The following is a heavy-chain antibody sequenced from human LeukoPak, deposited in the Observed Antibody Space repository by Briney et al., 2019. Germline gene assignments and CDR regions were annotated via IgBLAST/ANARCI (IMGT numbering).Heavy chain of an antibody. Sequence: GGSLRLSCAASGFTFDDYTMHWVRQAPGKGLEWVSLISWNGSGTYCADSVKGRFTISRDNRKNSLYLQMNSLRIEDTALYYCVMLTMGKSFDSWGQGTLVTVSS. CDR1: GFTFDDYT. V-gene: IGHV3-43*01. J-gene: IGHJ4*02. D-gene: IGHD4/OR15-4a*01. CDR3: VMLTMGKSFDS. CDR2: ISWNGSGT.